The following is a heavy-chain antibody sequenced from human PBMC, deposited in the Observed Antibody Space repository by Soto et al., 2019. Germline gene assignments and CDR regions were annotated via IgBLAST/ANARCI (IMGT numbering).Heavy chain of an antibody. CDR1: GGSISSSSYY. Sequence: QLQLQESGPGLVKPSETLSLTCTVSGGSISSSSYYWGWIRQLPGEGLEWIGSIYYSGSTYYNPSLKSRVTISVDTSKNQFSLKLSSVTAADTAVYYCAGTSYSYGGYWGQGTLVTVSS. CDR2: IYYSGST. CDR3: AGTSYSYGGY. V-gene: IGHV4-39*01. J-gene: IGHJ4*02. D-gene: IGHD5-18*01.